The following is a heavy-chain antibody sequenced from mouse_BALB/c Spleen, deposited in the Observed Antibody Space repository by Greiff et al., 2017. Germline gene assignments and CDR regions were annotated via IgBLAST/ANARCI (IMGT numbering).Heavy chain of an antibody. D-gene: IGHD1-1*01. CDR2: IWSGGST. J-gene: IGHJ4*01. CDR3: ARNYYGSSPYAMDY. Sequence: VQLKESGPGLVQPSQSLSITCTVSGFSLTSYGVHWVRQSPGKGLAWLGVIWSGGSTDYNAAFISRLSISKDNSKSQVFFKMNSLQANDTAIYYCARNYYGSSPYAMDYWGQGTSVTVSS. V-gene: IGHV2-2*02. CDR1: GFSLTSYG.